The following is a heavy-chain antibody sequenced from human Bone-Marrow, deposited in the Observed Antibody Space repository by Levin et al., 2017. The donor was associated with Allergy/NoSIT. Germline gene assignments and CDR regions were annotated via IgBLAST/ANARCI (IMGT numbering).Heavy chain of an antibody. CDR3: ARLSSPLGIAAAGTPDY. D-gene: IGHD6-13*01. CDR1: GYIFTTYW. CDR2: IDPTDSYT. J-gene: IGHJ4*02. Sequence: PGGSLRLSCKGSGYIFTTYWISWVRQLPGKGLEWMGRIDPTDSYTNYSPSFEGHVTISADKSISTAYLQWSSLKASDTAMYYCARLSSPLGIAAAGTPDYWGQGTLVTVSS. V-gene: IGHV5-10-1*01.